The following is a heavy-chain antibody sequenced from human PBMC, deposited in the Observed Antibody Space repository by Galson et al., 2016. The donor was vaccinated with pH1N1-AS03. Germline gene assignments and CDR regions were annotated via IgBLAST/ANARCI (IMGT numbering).Heavy chain of an antibody. CDR1: GFTFSTLW. V-gene: IGHV3-30*01. CDR2: ISYDGSNK. CDR3: ARGFPYYDILTGAFDY. J-gene: IGHJ4*02. Sequence: SLRLSCAASGFTFSTLWMTWVRQAPGKGLEWVAVISYDGSNKYYADSVKGRFTISRHNSNNTLYLQMNSLRAEDTAVYYCARGFPYYDILTGAFDYWGQGTLVTVSS. D-gene: IGHD3-9*01.